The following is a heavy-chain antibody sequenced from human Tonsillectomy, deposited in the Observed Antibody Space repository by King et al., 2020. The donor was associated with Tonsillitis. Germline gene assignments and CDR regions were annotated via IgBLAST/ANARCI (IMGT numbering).Heavy chain of an antibody. CDR3: ATSRLRYFDWLPQGWFDP. CDR1: GGSISSGGYS. V-gene: IGHV4-30-4*07. Sequence: VQLQESGPGLVKPSQTLSLTCAVSGGSISSGGYSWSWIRQPPGKGLEWIGYIYYSGSTYYNPSLKSRVTISIDTSKNQFSLKLSSVTAADTALYYCATSRLRYFDWLPQGWFDPWGQGTLVTVSS. J-gene: IGHJ5*02. D-gene: IGHD3-9*01. CDR2: IYYSGST.